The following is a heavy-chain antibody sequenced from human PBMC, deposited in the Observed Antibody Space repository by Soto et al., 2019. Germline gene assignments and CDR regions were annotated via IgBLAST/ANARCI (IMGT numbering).Heavy chain of an antibody. CDR2: IIPIFGTA. J-gene: IGHJ5*02. D-gene: IGHD5-18*01. CDR1: GGTFSSYA. V-gene: IGHV1-69*01. CDR3: ARARIQLWFGATFDP. Sequence: QVQLVQSGAEVKKPGSSVKVSCKASGGTFSSYAISWVRQAPGQGLEWMGGIIPIFGTANYAQKFQGRVTITGDESTITAYMELSSLRSEDTAVYYCARARIQLWFGATFDPWGQGTLVTVSS.